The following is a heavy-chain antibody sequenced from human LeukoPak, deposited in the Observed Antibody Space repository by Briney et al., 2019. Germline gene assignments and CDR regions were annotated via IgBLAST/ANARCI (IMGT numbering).Heavy chain of an antibody. J-gene: IGHJ5*02. V-gene: IGHV1-69*04. Sequence: SVKVSCKASGGTFSSYAISWVRQAPGQGLEWMGRIIPIFGIANYAQKFQGRVTITADKSTSTGYMELSSLRSEDTAVYYCARDGVRLLGAVAGNWFDPWGQGTLVTVSS. CDR2: IIPIFGIA. CDR3: ARDGVRLLGAVAGNWFDP. CDR1: GGTFSSYA. D-gene: IGHD6-19*01.